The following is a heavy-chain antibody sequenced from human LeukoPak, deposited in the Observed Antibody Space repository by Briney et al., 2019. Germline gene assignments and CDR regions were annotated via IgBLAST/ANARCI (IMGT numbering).Heavy chain of an antibody. J-gene: IGHJ4*02. CDR2: IYHSGST. CDR1: GGSISSGGYS. CDR3: ARDEAVAGYFDY. Sequence: SETLSLTCAVSGGSISSGGYSWSWIRQPPGTGLEWIGYIYHSGSTYYNPSLKSRVTISVDRSKNQFSLKLSSVTAADTAVYYCARDEAVAGYFDYWGRGTLVTVSS. D-gene: IGHD6-19*01. V-gene: IGHV4-30-2*01.